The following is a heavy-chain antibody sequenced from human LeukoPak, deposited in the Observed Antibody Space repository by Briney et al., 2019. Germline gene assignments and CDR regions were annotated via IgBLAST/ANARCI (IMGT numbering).Heavy chain of an antibody. D-gene: IGHD6-13*01. CDR2: ISAYNGNT. CDR3: ARLSSSWGDNWFDP. CDR1: GYTFTSYG. J-gene: IGHJ5*02. V-gene: IGHV1-18*01. Sequence: ASVKVSCKASGYTFTSYGISWVRQAPGQGLEWMGWISAYNGNTNYAQKLQGRVTMTTDTSTSTAYMELRSLRSDDTAVYYCARLSSSWGDNWFDPWGQGTLVTVPS.